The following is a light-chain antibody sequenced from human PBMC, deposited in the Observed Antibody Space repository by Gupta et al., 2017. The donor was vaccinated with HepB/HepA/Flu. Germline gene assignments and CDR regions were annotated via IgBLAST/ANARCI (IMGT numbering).Light chain of an antibody. J-gene: IGLJ2*01. Sequence: SDELTQPPSVSASPGQTVRITCSGDALPKQYAYWYQQKPGQAPVLVIYNDSERPSGIPERFSGSSSGTTVTLTISGVQAEDEADYYCQSADSSGTYVVFGGGTKLTVL. CDR1: ALPKQY. V-gene: IGLV3-25*03. CDR3: QSADSSGTYVV. CDR2: NDS.